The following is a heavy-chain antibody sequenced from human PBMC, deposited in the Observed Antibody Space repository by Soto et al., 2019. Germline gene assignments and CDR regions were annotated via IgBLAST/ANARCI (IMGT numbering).Heavy chain of an antibody. CDR2: IYQSGRT. V-gene: IGHV4-30-2*01. Sequence: KASETLSLTCAVSGGSISTFDYSWTWIRQAPGRGLEWIVSIYQSGRTYYIPSLKSRATMSLDKTKNQFSLKITSAVAADTARYYCARGMTIFGVAPGGGVDVWGQGTTVTVS. J-gene: IGHJ6*02. CDR3: ARGMTIFGVAPGGGVDV. D-gene: IGHD3-3*01. CDR1: GGSISTFDYS.